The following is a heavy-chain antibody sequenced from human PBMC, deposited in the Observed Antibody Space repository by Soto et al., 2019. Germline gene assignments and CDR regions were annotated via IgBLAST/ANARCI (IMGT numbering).Heavy chain of an antibody. Sequence: QVQLVQSGTQVRTPGASVKISCKASGYIFTKYAMHWVRQASGQGFEWMGWINAGDGKIKYSQQIQGRVTLTRDTSANKVSMELSSLRFDDTAVYFSARVPRFPFDVGQVTALMFDGWCDPWGQGTLVTVAS. V-gene: IGHV1-3*01. J-gene: IGHJ5*02. CDR1: GYIFTKYA. CDR3: ARVPRFPFDVGQVTALMFDGWCDP. D-gene: IGHD3-16*01. CDR2: INAGDGKI.